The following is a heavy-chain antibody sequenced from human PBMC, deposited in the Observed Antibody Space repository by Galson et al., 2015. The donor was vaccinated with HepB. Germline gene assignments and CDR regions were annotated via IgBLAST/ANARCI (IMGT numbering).Heavy chain of an antibody. V-gene: IGHV1-18*04. CDR2: ISVYTGNT. J-gene: IGHJ6*02. CDR1: GYTFTSNH. Sequence: QSGAEVKKPGESLRISCKASGYTFTSNHISWVRQAPGQGLEWMGWISVYTGNTHYVQKFQGRVTMTTDTTTSTAYMELRSLRSDDTAVYYCAREDGPTSYYSDSGSYYGPTAYGMDVWGQGTTVTVSS. D-gene: IGHD3-10*01. CDR3: AREDGPTSYYSDSGSYYGPTAYGMDV.